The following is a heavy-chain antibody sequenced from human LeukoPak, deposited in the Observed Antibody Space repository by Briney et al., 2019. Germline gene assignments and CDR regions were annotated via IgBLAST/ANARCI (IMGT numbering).Heavy chain of an antibody. Sequence: PGGSLRLSCAASGFTFSDYWMSWVRQAPGKGLEWLAHIKQDGSEKYYVDSVKGRFTISRDNAKNSLYLQMNSQRAEDTAIYYCARDQGALDIWGQGTMVTVSS. V-gene: IGHV3-7*01. CDR1: GFTFSDYW. J-gene: IGHJ3*02. CDR2: IKQDGSEK. CDR3: ARDQGALDI.